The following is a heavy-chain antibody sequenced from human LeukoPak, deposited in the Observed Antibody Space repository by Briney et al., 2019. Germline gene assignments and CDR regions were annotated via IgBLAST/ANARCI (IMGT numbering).Heavy chain of an antibody. Sequence: GGSLRLSCAASGFIFSNYAMGWVRQAPGKGLEWVSAISDDGGTTHYADSVKGRLTISRGNSEKTLYLQMSNVRAEDTAFYYCAKVREGGYFDYWGQGTLVTVSS. D-gene: IGHD1-26*01. J-gene: IGHJ4*02. CDR2: ISDDGGTT. CDR1: GFIFSNYA. V-gene: IGHV3-23*01. CDR3: AKVREGGYFDY.